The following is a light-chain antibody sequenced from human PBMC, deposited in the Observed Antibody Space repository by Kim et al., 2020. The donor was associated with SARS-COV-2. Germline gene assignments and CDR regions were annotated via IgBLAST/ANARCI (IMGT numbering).Light chain of an antibody. V-gene: IGLV3-21*04. CDR1: NMGSKI. CDR2: YDS. J-gene: IGLJ2*01. Sequence: APGKAARITWGGNNMGSKIVPWYQQRPGQAPVLVIYYDSDRPSGIPERFSGSNSGNTATLTISRVEAGDEADYYCQVWDSSSHRHVFGGGTQLTVL. CDR3: QVWDSSSHRHV.